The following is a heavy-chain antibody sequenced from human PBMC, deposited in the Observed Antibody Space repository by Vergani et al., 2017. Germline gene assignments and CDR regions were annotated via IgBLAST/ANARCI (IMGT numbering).Heavy chain of an antibody. Sequence: VQLVESGGGLVKPGGSLRLSCAASGFTFSSYGMHWVRQAPGKGLEWVAVISYDGSNKYYADSVKGRFTISRDNSKNTLYLQMNSLRAEDTAVYYCAKDKVAGRDYYYYGMDVWGQGTTVTVSS. CDR2: ISYDGSNK. V-gene: IGHV3-30*18. CDR1: GFTFSSYG. D-gene: IGHD6-19*01. CDR3: AKDKVAGRDYYYYGMDV. J-gene: IGHJ6*02.